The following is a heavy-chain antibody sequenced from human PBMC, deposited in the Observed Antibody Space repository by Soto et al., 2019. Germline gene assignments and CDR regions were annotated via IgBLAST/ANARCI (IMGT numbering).Heavy chain of an antibody. J-gene: IGHJ4*02. CDR2: ISSSSSTI. CDR3: AREPYCGGDCYLDY. D-gene: IGHD2-21*01. V-gene: IGHV3-48*01. CDR1: GFTFSSYS. Sequence: LRLSCAACGFTFSSYSMNWVRQAPGKGLEWVSYISSSSSTIYYADSVKGRFTISRDNAKNSLYLQMNSLRAEDTAVYYCAREPYCGGDCYLDYWGQGTLVTVSS.